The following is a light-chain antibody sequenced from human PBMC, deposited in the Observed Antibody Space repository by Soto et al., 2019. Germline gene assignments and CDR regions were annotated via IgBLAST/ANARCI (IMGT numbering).Light chain of an antibody. V-gene: IGLV2-14*01. CDR2: EVS. J-gene: IGLJ3*02. CDR1: SSDIGGYNH. CDR3: SSYTSSSTRV. Sequence: QSALTQPASVSGSPGQSITISCTGTSSDIGGYNHVSRYHQHPGKAPKLMIYEVSNRPSGVSNRFSGSKSGNTASLTISGRQAEDEADYYCSSYTSSSTRVFGGGTKLPVL.